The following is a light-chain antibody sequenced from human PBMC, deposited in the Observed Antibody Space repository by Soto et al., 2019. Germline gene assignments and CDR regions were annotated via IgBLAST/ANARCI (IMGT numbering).Light chain of an antibody. J-gene: IGKJ4*02. CDR1: QSVLYSSNNKNY. Sequence: DIVMTQSPDSLAVSLGERATINCKSSQSVLYSSNNKNYLAGYQQKPGQPPKLIIYWASTRESGVPDRFSGSGSGTDFTLTISSLQAEDVAVYYCQQYYSTPRLTFGGGTKVEIK. V-gene: IGKV4-1*01. CDR3: QQYYSTPRLT. CDR2: WAS.